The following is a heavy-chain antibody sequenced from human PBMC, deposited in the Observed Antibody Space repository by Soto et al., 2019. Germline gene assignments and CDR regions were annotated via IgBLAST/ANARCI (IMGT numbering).Heavy chain of an antibody. CDR2: ISYDGHNK. CDR1: GFTLSNYG. D-gene: IGHD1-20*01. V-gene: IGHV3-30-3*01. Sequence: PGGSLRLSCAASGFTLSNYGVHWVRQAPGKGLEWVALISYDGHNKYYADSVKGRSTISRDNSKNTLYLEVNSLRAEDTAVYYCAREGTGLVTGSYYYYYDMDVWGKGTTVTVSS. J-gene: IGHJ6*03. CDR3: AREGTGLVTGSYYYYYDMDV.